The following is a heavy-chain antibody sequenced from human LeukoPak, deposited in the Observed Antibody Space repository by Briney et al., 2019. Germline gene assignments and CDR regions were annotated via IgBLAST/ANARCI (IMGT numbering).Heavy chain of an antibody. Sequence: GESLKISCKASGYSFSSYWIGWVRQMPGKGLEWMGIIFPGDSDTRYSPSFQGQVTISADRSIGTAYLQWSSLKASDTAIYYCARLSTRMGPFDYWGQGTLVSVSS. CDR2: IFPGDSDT. D-gene: IGHD1-1*01. V-gene: IGHV5-51*01. CDR3: ARLSTRMGPFDY. J-gene: IGHJ4*02. CDR1: GYSFSSYW.